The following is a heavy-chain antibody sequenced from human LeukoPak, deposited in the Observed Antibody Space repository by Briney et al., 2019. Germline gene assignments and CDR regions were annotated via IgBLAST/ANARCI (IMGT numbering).Heavy chain of an antibody. CDR1: GFTFSNYA. Sequence: GGSLTLSCAASGFTFSNYAMSWVRPAPGKGLEWVSAVSGRDDSSYYADSVKGRFTISRDNSKNTLYLQMNSLRAEDTAVYYCAKWGDYDILTGYYDSDYWGQGTLVTVSS. CDR3: AKWGDYDILTGYYDSDY. V-gene: IGHV3-23*01. D-gene: IGHD3-9*01. CDR2: VSGRDDSS. J-gene: IGHJ4*02.